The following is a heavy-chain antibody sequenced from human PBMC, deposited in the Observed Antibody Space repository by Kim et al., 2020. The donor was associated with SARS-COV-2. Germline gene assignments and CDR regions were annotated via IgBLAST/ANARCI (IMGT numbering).Heavy chain of an antibody. Sequence: SVKVSCKASGGTFSSYAISWVRQAPGQGLEWMGGIIPIFGTANYAQKFQGRVTITADESTSTAYMELSSLRSEDTAVYYCARLGGDILTVYYPYYYYYGMDVWGQGTTVTVSS. D-gene: IGHD3-9*01. J-gene: IGHJ6*02. V-gene: IGHV1-69*13. CDR3: ARLGGDILTVYYPYYYYYGMDV. CDR2: IIPIFGTA. CDR1: GGTFSSYA.